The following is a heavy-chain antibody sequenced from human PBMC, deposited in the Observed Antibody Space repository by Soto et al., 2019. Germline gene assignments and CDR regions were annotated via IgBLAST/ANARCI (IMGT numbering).Heavy chain of an antibody. CDR2: VQQDGSEK. J-gene: IGHJ6*02. CDR3: ARGGLHRSGYEYYYYYYGLDV. D-gene: IGHD5-12*01. V-gene: IGHV3-7*03. Sequence: EGQLVESGGGLVQPGESLRLSCAGSGFTFNSYWMSWVRQAPGKGLEWVAKVQQDGSEKYYVDSAKGRFTISRDNAKNSVYLQMNSLRVEDTAVYYCARGGLHRSGYEYYYYYYGLDVWGQGTTVTVAS. CDR1: GFTFNSYW.